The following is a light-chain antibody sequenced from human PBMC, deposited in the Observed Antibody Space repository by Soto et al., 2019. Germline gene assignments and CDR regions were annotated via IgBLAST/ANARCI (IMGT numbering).Light chain of an antibody. CDR1: QSFRGL. CDR2: DAY. J-gene: IGKJ5*01. CDR3: QQYGSLIT. V-gene: IGKV3-11*01. Sequence: EVGLTQSPVTLSLSPGERATLSCRASQSFRGLLAWYQQKPGKAPRLLIYDAYNRATGIPPRLSVSGSGTDFTLTISRLEPEDVAVYDCQQYGSLITFGQGTRLEI.